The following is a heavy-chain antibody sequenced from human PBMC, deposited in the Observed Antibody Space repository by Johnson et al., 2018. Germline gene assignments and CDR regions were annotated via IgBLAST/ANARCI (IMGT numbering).Heavy chain of an antibody. V-gene: IGHV3-23*04. J-gene: IGHJ6*02. CDR1: GFTFSGYA. D-gene: IGHD6-19*01. CDR3: SNRLYSGGLFGLDG. Sequence: VQSGGGLVQPGRSLRLSCTGSGFTFSGYAMSWVRQAPGKGLEWVSSITGRGISTFYAASVKGRFTISRDNLENMLYLQMDGLRAEETAVNYCSNRLYSGGLFGLDGWGRWTAVTVSS. CDR2: ITGRGIST.